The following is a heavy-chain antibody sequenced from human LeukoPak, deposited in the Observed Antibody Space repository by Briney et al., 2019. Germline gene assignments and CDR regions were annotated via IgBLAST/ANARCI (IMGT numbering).Heavy chain of an antibody. CDR1: GFTFSSYD. J-gene: IGHJ4*02. Sequence: GGSLRLSXAASGFTFSSYDMHWVRQAPGKGLEWVAFIRYDGSNKYYADSVKGRFTISRDNSKNTLYLQMNSLRAEDTAVYNCAKDSSGYYYDDYYFDYWGQGTLVTVSS. CDR3: AKDSSGYYYDDYYFDY. CDR2: IRYDGSNK. D-gene: IGHD3-22*01. V-gene: IGHV3-30*02.